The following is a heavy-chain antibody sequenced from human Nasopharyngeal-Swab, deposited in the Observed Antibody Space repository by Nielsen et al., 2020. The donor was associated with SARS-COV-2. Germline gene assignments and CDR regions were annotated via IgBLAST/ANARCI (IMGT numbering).Heavy chain of an antibody. J-gene: IGHJ1*01. V-gene: IGHV1-2*06. Sequence: WVRQAPGQRLEWMGRINPNSGGTNYAQKFQGRVTMTRDTSISTVYMELSSLRSEDTAVYYCASGYGSGRGKYFQHWGQGTLVTVSS. CDR3: ASGYGSGRGKYFQH. CDR2: INPNSGGT. D-gene: IGHD3-10*01.